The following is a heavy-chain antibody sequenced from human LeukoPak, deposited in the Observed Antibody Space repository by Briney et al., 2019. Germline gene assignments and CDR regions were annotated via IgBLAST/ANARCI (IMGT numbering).Heavy chain of an antibody. V-gene: IGHV4-30-4*08. CDR1: GGSISSGDYY. J-gene: IGHJ4*02. D-gene: IGHD6-19*01. CDR2: IYYSGST. CDR3: ASRSSGWRSDY. Sequence: SQTLSLTCTVSGGSISSGDYYWSWIRQPPGKGLEWIGYIYYSGSTYYNPSLKSRATISVDTSKNQFSLKLSSVTAADTAVYYCASRSSGWRSDYWGQGTLVTVSS.